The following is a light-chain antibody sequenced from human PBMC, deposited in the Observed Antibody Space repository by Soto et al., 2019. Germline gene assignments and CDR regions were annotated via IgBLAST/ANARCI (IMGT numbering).Light chain of an antibody. CDR3: QQRTDRPPWT. J-gene: IGKJ1*01. Sequence: EIVLTQSPGTLSLSPGEGITLSCRASQTVSKNYLAWYQQKPGQAPRLLIYAASTRATGIPDRFSGSGSGTDFTLTISRLEPEDFAVYYCQQRTDRPPWTFGQGTKVDIK. CDR1: QTVSKNY. V-gene: IGKV3D-20*02. CDR2: AAS.